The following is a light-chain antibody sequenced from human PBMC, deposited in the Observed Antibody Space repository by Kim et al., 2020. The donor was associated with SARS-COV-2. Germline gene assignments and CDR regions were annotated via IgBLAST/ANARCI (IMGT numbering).Light chain of an antibody. CDR3: CSYAGSSTLV. CDR2: EVS. Sequence: GQSITLSCTGTSGDVGGYTYVSWYQQHPGKAPKLIVYEVSPRPSGVPDRFSGSKSGNTASLTISGLQADDEADYYCCSYAGSSTLVFGGGTQLTVL. J-gene: IGLJ3*02. CDR1: SGDVGGYTY. V-gene: IGLV2-11*03.